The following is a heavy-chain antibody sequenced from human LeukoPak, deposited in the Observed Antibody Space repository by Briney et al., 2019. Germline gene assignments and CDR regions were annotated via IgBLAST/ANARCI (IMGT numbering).Heavy chain of an antibody. D-gene: IGHD3-16*01. V-gene: IGHV3-23*01. Sequence: GGSLRLSCAATGFTFRTYAMNWVRQAPGKGLEWVSGISGSGPSTYYADSVKGRFTISRDNSYNTVSLQMNSLRDEDTGVYYCAKGLRTGVGPYMGYHYYMDVWGKGATVTVSS. CDR2: ISGSGPST. J-gene: IGHJ6*03. CDR1: GFTFRTYA. CDR3: AKGLRTGVGPYMGYHYYMDV.